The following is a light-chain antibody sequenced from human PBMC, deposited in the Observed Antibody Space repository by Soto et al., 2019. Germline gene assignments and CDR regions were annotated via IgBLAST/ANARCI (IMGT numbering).Light chain of an antibody. CDR1: SSNIGAPYD. V-gene: IGLV1-40*01. Sequence: QSVLTQPPSVSGAPGQRVTISCTGSSSNIGAPYDVHWYQQSPGTAPKLLIYGNNNRPSGVPDRFSGSKPGTSASLAITGLQAEDEADYYCQSYDSSLTAWVFGGGTKLTVL. J-gene: IGLJ3*02. CDR3: QSYDSSLTAWV. CDR2: GNN.